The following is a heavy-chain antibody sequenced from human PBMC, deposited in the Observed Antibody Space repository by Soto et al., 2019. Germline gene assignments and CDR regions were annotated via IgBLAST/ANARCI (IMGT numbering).Heavy chain of an antibody. CDR3: APSGWADIVVVPNWFDP. Sequence: GGSLRLSCAASGFTFSSYSMNWVRQAPGKGLEWVSSISSSSSYIYYADSVKGRFTISRDNAKNSLYLQMNGLRAEDTAVYYCAPSGWADIVVVPNWFDPWGQGTLVTAPQ. CDR1: GFTFSSYS. V-gene: IGHV3-21*01. D-gene: IGHD2-2*01. CDR2: ISSSSSYI. J-gene: IGHJ5*02.